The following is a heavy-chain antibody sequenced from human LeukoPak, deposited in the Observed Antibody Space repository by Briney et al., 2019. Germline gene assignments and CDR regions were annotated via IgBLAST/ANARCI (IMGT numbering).Heavy chain of an antibody. J-gene: IGHJ4*02. CDR2: INDSGST. V-gene: IGHV4-34*01. Sequence: SETLSLTCAVSGGSFSSYYWSWIRQPPGQGLEWVGEINDSGSTNYYPSLPSRVTISVNTSKNQFSLKLRSVTAADTAVYYGARGRVARVVVVITTFDYWGQGTLVTVSS. CDR3: ARGRVARVVVVITTFDY. D-gene: IGHD3-22*01. CDR1: GGSFSSYY.